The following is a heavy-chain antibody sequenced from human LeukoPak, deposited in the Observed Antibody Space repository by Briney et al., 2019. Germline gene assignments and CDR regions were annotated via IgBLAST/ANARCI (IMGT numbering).Heavy chain of an antibody. CDR3: ARWDY. V-gene: IGHV3-48*03. Sequence: GGPLRLSCAASGFTFNSYEINWVRQAPGKGLEWVSYISGSGSAIYYADSVKGRFTISRDNAKNSLYLQMNSLRAEDTAVYYCARWDYWGQGTLVTVSS. CDR2: ISGSGSAI. J-gene: IGHJ4*02. CDR1: GFTFNSYE.